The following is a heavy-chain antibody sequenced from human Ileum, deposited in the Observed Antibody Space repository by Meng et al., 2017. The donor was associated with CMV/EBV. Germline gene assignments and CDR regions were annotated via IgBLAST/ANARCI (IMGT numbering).Heavy chain of an antibody. CDR3: ARNYGSGNWNFFHY. CDR2: IYTSGTT. D-gene: IGHD3-10*01. V-gene: IGHV4-4*07. J-gene: IGHJ4*02. Sequence: SGPGLGKSSGTLSPPGYVPGGPISNYYWGWIRQPAGKGLEWIAHIYTSGTTNYNPSLKSRVTMSVDTSRNQFSLKLTSVTAADTAVYYCARNYGSGNWNFFHYWGQGTLVTVSS. CDR1: GGPISNYY.